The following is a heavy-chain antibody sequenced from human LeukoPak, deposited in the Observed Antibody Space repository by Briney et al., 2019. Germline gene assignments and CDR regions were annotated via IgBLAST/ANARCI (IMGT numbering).Heavy chain of an antibody. V-gene: IGHV3-23*01. D-gene: IGHD3-10*01. CDR1: GFTFSSYA. CDR3: AKVGRGQFYFDY. CDR2: ISGSGGST. J-gene: IGHJ4*02. Sequence: PGGSLRLSCAASGFTFSSYAMHWVRQAPGKGLEWVSAISGSGGSTYYADSVRGRFTISRDNSKNTLYLQMNSLRAEDTAVYYCAKVGRGQFYFDYWGQGTLVTVSS.